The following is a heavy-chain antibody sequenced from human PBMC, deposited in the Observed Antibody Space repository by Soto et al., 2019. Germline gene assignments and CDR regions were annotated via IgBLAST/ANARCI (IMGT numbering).Heavy chain of an antibody. CDR3: ARVFNCYDSPMGAFDI. Sequence: SETLSLTSPVSADSISSYYCSWIRPPPEKGLEWIGYIYYSVSTNYNPSLKSRVTISVDTSKDQFSLKLSPVTAADTAVYYCARVFNCYDSPMGAFDIWGQGTMVTVSS. D-gene: IGHD3-22*01. CDR1: ADSISSYY. CDR2: IYYSVST. J-gene: IGHJ3*02. V-gene: IGHV4-59*01.